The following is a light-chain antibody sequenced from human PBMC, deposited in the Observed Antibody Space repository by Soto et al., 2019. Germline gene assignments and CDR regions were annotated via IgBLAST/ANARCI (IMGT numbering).Light chain of an antibody. J-gene: IGKJ1*01. Sequence: EIVMTQSPATLSVSPGERATLSCRASQSVSSNLAWYQQKPGQAPRLLIYGASTRATGIPARFSGSGSGTEFTLPISGLQSEDFAVDYCQQYNNWSPWTFGRGTKVEIK. V-gene: IGKV3-15*01. CDR3: QQYNNWSPWT. CDR1: QSVSSN. CDR2: GAS.